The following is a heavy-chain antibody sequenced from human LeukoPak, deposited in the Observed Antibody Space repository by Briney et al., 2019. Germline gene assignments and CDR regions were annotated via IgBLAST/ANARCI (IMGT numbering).Heavy chain of an antibody. CDR3: ARARRLTYYYYYMDV. Sequence: SETLSLTCAVYGGSFSGYYWSWIRQPPGKGLEWIGEINHSGSTNYNPSLKSRVTISVDTSKNQFSLKLSSVTAADTAVYHCARARRLTYYYYYMDVWGKGTTVTVSS. D-gene: IGHD4/OR15-4a*01. CDR2: INHSGST. CDR1: GGSFSGYY. J-gene: IGHJ6*03. V-gene: IGHV4-34*01.